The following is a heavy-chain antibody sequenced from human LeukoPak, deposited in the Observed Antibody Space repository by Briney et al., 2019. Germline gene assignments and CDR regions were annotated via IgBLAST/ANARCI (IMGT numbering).Heavy chain of an antibody. CDR2: ISSSGTTI. V-gene: IGHV3-48*03. D-gene: IGHD3-22*01. Sequence: GGSLRLSCAASGFTFSSYEMNWVRQAPGKGLEWVSYISSSGTTIYYADSVKGRFTMSRDNAKNSLYLQMNSLRAEDKAVYYCARGVYDSSPLNYYMDVWGKGTTVTVSS. J-gene: IGHJ6*03. CDR1: GFTFSSYE. CDR3: ARGVYDSSPLNYYMDV.